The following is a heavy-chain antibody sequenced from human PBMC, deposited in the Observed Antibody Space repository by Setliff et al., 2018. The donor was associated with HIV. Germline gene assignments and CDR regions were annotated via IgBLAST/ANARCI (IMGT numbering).Heavy chain of an antibody. CDR3: ARDLSSGYYYTASAFDI. D-gene: IGHD3-22*01. V-gene: IGHV3-7*01. CDR1: GFSFGSNW. CDR2: IKQDGSEK. J-gene: IGHJ3*02. Sequence: GGSLRLSCAASGFSFGSNWMSWVRQAPGKGLEWVANIKQDGSEKYYVDSVKGRFTISRDNAKNSLYLQMNSLRVEDTAVYYCARDLSSGYYYTASAFDIWGQGTMVTVSS.